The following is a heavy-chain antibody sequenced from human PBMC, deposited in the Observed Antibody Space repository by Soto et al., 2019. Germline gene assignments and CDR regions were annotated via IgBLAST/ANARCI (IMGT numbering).Heavy chain of an antibody. V-gene: IGHV7-4-1*01. CDR1: GDSFTSYA. CDR3: ARASGYFDWLFRYYYGMDV. J-gene: IGHJ6*02. Sequence: GASVKLSCKASGDSFTSYAMNWVRQAPRQGLEWMGWINTNTGNPTYAQGFTGRFVFSLDTSVSTAYLQICSLKAEDTAVYYCARASGYFDWLFRYYYGMDVWGQGTTVTVSS. D-gene: IGHD3-9*01. CDR2: INTNTGNP.